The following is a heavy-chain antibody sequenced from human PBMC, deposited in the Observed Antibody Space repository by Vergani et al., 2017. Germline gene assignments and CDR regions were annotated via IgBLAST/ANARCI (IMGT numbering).Heavy chain of an antibody. CDR3: ARKIDWQLSKTSRSRHNWFDP. J-gene: IGHJ5*02. V-gene: IGHV5-10-1*03. CDR2: IDPSDSDT. Sequence: EVQLVQSGAEVKKPGESLRISCKGSGYSFTSYWISWVRQMPGKGLEWMGRIDPSDSDTRYSPSFQGQVTISADKSISTAYLQWSSLKASDTAMYYCARKIDWQLSKTSRSRHNWFDPWGQGTLVTVSS. CDR1: GYSFTSYW. D-gene: IGHD6-6*01.